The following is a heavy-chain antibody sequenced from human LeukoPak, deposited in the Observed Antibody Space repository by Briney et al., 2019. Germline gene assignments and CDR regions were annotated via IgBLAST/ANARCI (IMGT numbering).Heavy chain of an antibody. CDR3: AKVGENSGWTPYEGNYYYYMDV. CDR2: TYYRSKWYN. Sequence: SQTLSLTCAISGDSVSSNSAAWNWIRQSPSRGLEWLGRTYYRSKWYNDYAVSVKSRITINPDTSKNQFSLQLNSVTPEDTAVYYCAKVGENSGWTPYEGNYYYYMDVWGKGTTVTISS. J-gene: IGHJ6*03. D-gene: IGHD6-19*01. CDR1: GDSVSSNSAA. V-gene: IGHV6-1*01.